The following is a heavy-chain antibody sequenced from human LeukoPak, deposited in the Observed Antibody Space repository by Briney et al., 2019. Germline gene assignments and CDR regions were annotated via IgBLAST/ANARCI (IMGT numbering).Heavy chain of an antibody. V-gene: IGHV4-34*01. Sequence: SETLSLTCAVYGGSFSGYYWSWIRQPPGKGLEWIGEINHSGSTNYNPSLKSRVTISVDTSKNQFSLKLTSVTAADTAVYYCARGQSIVGATGDYWGQGTLVTVSS. D-gene: IGHD1-26*01. CDR3: ARGQSIVGATGDY. J-gene: IGHJ4*02. CDR2: INHSGST. CDR1: GGSFSGYY.